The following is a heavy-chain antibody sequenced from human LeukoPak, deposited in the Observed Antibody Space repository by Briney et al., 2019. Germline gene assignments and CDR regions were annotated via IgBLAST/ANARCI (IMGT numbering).Heavy chain of an antibody. Sequence: GSLRLSCAASGFTLSSYWMSWVRQAPGKGLEWVANIKPDGSEKYYVDSVKGRFTISRDNAKNSLHLQMNSLRAEDTAVYYCARAYGDYNWGQGTLVTVSS. CDR1: GFTLSSYW. D-gene: IGHD4-17*01. J-gene: IGHJ4*02. CDR2: IKPDGSEK. CDR3: ARAYGDYN. V-gene: IGHV3-7*04.